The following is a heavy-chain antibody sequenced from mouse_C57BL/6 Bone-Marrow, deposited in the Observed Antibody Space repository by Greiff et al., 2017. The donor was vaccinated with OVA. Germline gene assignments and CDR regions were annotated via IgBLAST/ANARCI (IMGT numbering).Heavy chain of an antibody. J-gene: IGHJ4*01. CDR1: GYTFTSYW. CDR2: IHPNSGST. D-gene: IGHD1-2*01. CDR3: ARFHYYGNAMDY. V-gene: IGHV1-64*01. Sequence: QVQLQQSGAELVKPGASVKLSCKASGYTFTSYWMHWVKQRPGQGLEWIGMIHPNSGSTNYNEKFKSKATLTVDKSSSTAYMQLSSLTSEDSAVYYCARFHYYGNAMDYWGQGTSVTVSS.